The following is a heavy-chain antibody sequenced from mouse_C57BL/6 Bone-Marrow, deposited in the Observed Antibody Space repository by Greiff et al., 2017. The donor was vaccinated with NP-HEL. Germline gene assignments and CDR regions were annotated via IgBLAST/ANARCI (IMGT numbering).Heavy chain of an antibody. J-gene: IGHJ2*01. CDR3: ARDGTGY. CDR2: IDPSDSYT. D-gene: IGHD4-1*01. CDR1: GYTFTSYW. Sequence: QVQLKQPGAELVMPGASVKLSCKASGYTFTSYWMHWVKQRPGQGLEWIGEIDPSDSYTNYNQKFKGKSTLTVDKSSSTAYMQLSSLTSEDSAVYYCARDGTGYWGQGTTLTVSS. V-gene: IGHV1-69*01.